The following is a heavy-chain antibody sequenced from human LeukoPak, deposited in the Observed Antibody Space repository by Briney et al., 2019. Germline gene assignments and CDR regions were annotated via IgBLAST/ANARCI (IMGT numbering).Heavy chain of an antibody. V-gene: IGHV4-39*01. D-gene: IGHD3-10*01. J-gene: IGHJ5*02. CDR1: GGSISSSSYY. CDR3: ARFGGHYYGSGSP. Sequence: SETLSLTCTVSGGSISSSSYYWGWIRQPPGKGLEWIGSIYYSGSTYYNPSLKSRVTISVDTSKNQFSLKLSSVTAADTAVYYCARFGGHYYGSGSPWGQGTLVTVSS. CDR2: IYYSGST.